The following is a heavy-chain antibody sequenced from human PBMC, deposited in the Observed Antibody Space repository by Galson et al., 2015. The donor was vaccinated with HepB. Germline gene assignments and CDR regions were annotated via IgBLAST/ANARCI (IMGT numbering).Heavy chain of an antibody. V-gene: IGHV4-4*02. CDR3: ARGNTGSSSSGAFDI. CDR2: IYHTGAT. Sequence: LSLTCAVSGGSISSDNWWYWVRQSPGKGLECIGEIYHTGATNYNPSLKSRVTVSVDKSKNQFSLKMSSVTAADTAVYYCARGNTGSSSSGAFDIWGQGTMVTVSS. D-gene: IGHD1-26*01. J-gene: IGHJ3*02. CDR1: GGSISSDNW.